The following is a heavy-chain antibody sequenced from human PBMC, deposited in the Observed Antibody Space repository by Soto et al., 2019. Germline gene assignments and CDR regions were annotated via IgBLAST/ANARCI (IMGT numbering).Heavy chain of an antibody. CDR1: GFTFTSSA. J-gene: IGHJ4*02. CDR2: IVVGSGNT. Sequence: QMQLVQSGPEVKKPGTSVKVSCKASGFTFTSSAMQWVRQARGQRLEWIGWIVVGSGNTNYAQKFQERVTITRDMSTSTTYMELSSLRSEDTAVYYCAADRNCHSTSCYPYNFDYWGQGTLVTVSS. D-gene: IGHD2-2*01. CDR3: AADRNCHSTSCYPYNFDY. V-gene: IGHV1-58*02.